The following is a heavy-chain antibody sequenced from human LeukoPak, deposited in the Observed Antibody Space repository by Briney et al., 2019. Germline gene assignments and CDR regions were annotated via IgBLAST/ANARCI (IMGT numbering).Heavy chain of an antibody. CDR1: GFTFSSYG. V-gene: IGHV3-30*18. Sequence: PGGSLRLSCAASGFTFSSYGMHWVRHAPGKGLEWVAVISYDGSNKYYADSVKGRFTISRDNSKNTLYLQMNSLRAEDTAVYYCAKDPIYCSGGSCYSAYYGMDVWGQGTTVTVSS. CDR2: ISYDGSNK. CDR3: AKDPIYCSGGSCYSAYYGMDV. J-gene: IGHJ6*02. D-gene: IGHD2-15*01.